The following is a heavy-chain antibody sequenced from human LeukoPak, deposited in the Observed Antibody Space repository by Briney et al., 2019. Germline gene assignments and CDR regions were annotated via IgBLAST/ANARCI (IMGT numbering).Heavy chain of an antibody. Sequence: SETLSLTCAVYGGSFSGYYWSWIRQPPGKGLEWIGEINHSGSTNYSPSLKSRVTISVDTSKNQFSLKLSSVTAADTAVYYCARGKWLPGYYYYYGMDVWGQGTTVTVSS. CDR2: INHSGST. V-gene: IGHV4-34*01. CDR3: ARGKWLPGYYYYYGMDV. J-gene: IGHJ6*02. D-gene: IGHD5-12*01. CDR1: GGSFSGYY.